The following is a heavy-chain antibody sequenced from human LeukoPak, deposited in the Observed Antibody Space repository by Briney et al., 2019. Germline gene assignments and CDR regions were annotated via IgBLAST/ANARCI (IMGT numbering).Heavy chain of an antibody. J-gene: IGHJ3*02. D-gene: IGHD2-15*01. CDR1: GLTVSNSY. Sequence: GGSLRLSCAASGLTVSNSYINGVRQPPGKGLEWVSVLYRDDTSYYAESVKGRFTISRDSAKNTLDLQMSGLRAEDTAMYYCVSGYCRGARCHAFAFDIWGQGTMVTVSS. V-gene: IGHV3-53*03. CDR3: VSGYCRGARCHAFAFDI. CDR2: LYRDDTS.